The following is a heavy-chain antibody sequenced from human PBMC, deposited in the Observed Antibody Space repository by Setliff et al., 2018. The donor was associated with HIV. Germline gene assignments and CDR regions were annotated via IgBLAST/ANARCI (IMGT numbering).Heavy chain of an antibody. D-gene: IGHD2-2*01. Sequence: PSETLSLTCAVYGGSFSGYCWSWIRQPPGKGLEWIGEIQHSGRINYNPSLRSRVTTSVDTSKNQFALKLNSVTAADTAVDYCARGSCSTISCSLLVGNDAFDTWGQGTLVTVSS. J-gene: IGHJ3*02. CDR1: GGSFSGYC. V-gene: IGHV4-34*01. CDR3: ARGSCSTISCSLLVGNDAFDT. CDR2: IQHSGRI.